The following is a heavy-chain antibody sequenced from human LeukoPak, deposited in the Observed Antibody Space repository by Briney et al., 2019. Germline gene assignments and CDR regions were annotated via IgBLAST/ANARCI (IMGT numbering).Heavy chain of an antibody. CDR1: GFTFSSYW. Sequence: GGSQRLSCAASGFTFSSYWMTWTRQAPGKGLEWVANIKQDGSEKYYVDSVKGRFTISRDNAKNSLYLQMNSLRAEDTAVYYCARDTGGGYSCYDCWGQGTLVTVSS. CDR2: IKQDGSEK. V-gene: IGHV3-7*01. D-gene: IGHD5-18*01. J-gene: IGHJ4*02. CDR3: ARDTGGGYSCYDC.